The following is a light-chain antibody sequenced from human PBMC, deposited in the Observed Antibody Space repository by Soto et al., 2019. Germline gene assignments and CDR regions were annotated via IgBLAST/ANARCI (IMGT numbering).Light chain of an antibody. Sequence: DIQMTQSPSSLSAFVGDRVTITCRASQRITTYLNWYQQSSGKAPKLLIYAASTLQSGIPSRFSGSGSGTDFTLTISSLQPEDFATYYCQQSYSTPRTFGQGTRVEIK. CDR2: AAS. V-gene: IGKV1-39*01. CDR1: QRITTY. J-gene: IGKJ1*01. CDR3: QQSYSTPRT.